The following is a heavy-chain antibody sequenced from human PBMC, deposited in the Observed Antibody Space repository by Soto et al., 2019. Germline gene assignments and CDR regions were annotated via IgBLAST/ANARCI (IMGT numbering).Heavy chain of an antibody. J-gene: IGHJ4*02. V-gene: IGHV3-30*03. CDR3: ACSGSGYDHSFDY. Sequence: GGSLRLSCAASGFTFSSYGMHWVRQAPGKGLEWVAVISYDGSNKYYADSVKGRFTISRDNSKNTLYLQMNSLRAEDTAVYYCACSGSGYDHSFDYWGQGTLVTVSS. D-gene: IGHD3-10*02. CDR1: GFTFSSYG. CDR2: ISYDGSNK.